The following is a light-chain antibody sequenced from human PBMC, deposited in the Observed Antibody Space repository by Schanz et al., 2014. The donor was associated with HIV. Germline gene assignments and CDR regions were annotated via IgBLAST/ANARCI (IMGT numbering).Light chain of an antibody. J-gene: IGLJ3*02. CDR1: SGDVSVHNY. CDR2: DVS. CDR3: SSYTSSSTIWV. V-gene: IGLV2-8*01. Sequence: QSALTQPPAASGSPGQSVTISCTEASGDVSVHNYVSWYQQHPGKAPKLIIFDVSERPSAVPDRFSGSKSGNTASLTVSGLQPEDEADYYCSSYTSSSTIWVFGGGTKLTVL.